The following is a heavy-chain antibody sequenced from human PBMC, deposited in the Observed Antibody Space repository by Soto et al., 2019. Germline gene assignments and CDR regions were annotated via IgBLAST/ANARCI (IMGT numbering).Heavy chain of an antibody. CDR3: AKDTARYCSSTSCYFIGEPNAFDI. D-gene: IGHD2-2*01. CDR2: ISGSGGST. V-gene: IGHV3-23*01. CDR1: GFTFSSYA. Sequence: GGSLRLSCAASGFTFSSYAMSWVRQAPGKGLEWVSAISGSGGSTYYADSVKGRFTISRDNSKNTLYLQMNSLRAEDTAVYYCAKDTARYCSSTSCYFIGEPNAFDIWGQGTMVTVSS. J-gene: IGHJ3*02.